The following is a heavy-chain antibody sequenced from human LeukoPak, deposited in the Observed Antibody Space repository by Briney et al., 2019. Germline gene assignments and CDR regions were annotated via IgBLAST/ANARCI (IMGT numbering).Heavy chain of an antibody. CDR3: ARDSGTTGEVKFDP. CDR2: IYTTGST. Sequence: SETLPLTCTVSGNSFGDYYWSWIRQPAGKGLEWIGRIYTTGSTTYNPSLKSRVTMSVDTSKNQFSLKLSSVTAADTAVYYCARDSGTTGEVKFDPWGQGTLVTVSS. D-gene: IGHD3-10*01. J-gene: IGHJ5*02. CDR1: GNSFGDYY. V-gene: IGHV4-4*07.